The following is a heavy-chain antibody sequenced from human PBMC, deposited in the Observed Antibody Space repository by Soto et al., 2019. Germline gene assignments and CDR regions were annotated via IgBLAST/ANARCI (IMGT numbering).Heavy chain of an antibody. J-gene: IGHJ5*02. D-gene: IGHD1-26*01. CDR2: IKSKTDGGTT. Sequence: EVQLVESGGGLVKPGGSLRLSCAASGFTFSNAWMSWVRQAPGKGLEWVGRIKSKTDGGTTDYAAPVKGRFTISRDDSKNTLYLQMNSLKTEDTAVCYCTTEVGATGNWFDPWGQGTLVTVSS. V-gene: IGHV3-15*01. CDR3: TTEVGATGNWFDP. CDR1: GFTFSNAW.